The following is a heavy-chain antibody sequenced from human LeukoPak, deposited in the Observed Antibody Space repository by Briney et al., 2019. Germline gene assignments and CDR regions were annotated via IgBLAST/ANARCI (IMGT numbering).Heavy chain of an antibody. Sequence: PGGSLRLSCAASGFTFHIYAMNWVRQAPGKGLEWVGRIKSTTVDATPEYAAPVKGRFTISRDDSKNTVYLQMNSLKTEDTAVYYCTTGPGNSGYWGQGTLVTVSS. D-gene: IGHD4-23*01. V-gene: IGHV3-15*01. CDR1: GFTFHIYA. CDR2: IKSTTVDATP. CDR3: TTGPGNSGY. J-gene: IGHJ4*02.